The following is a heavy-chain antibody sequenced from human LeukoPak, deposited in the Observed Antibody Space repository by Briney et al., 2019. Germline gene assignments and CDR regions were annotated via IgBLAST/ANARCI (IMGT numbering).Heavy chain of an antibody. CDR3: ARDWNSGSYHTGAFDI. CDR2: IYYSGST. D-gene: IGHD1-26*01. J-gene: IGHJ3*02. CDR1: GGSISSYY. V-gene: IGHV4-59*12. Sequence: SETLSPTCTVSGGSISSYYWSWIRQPPGKGLEWIGYIYYSGSTNYNPSLKSRVTISVDTSKNQFSLKLSSVTAADTAVYYCARDWNSGSYHTGAFDIWGQGTMVTVSS.